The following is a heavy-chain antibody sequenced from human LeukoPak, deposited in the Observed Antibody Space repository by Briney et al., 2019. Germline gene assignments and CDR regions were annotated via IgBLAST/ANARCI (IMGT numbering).Heavy chain of an antibody. Sequence: GGSLRLSCAASGFTFSSYWMHWVRQAPGKGLVWVSRINSDGSSTSYADSVKGRFTISRDNAKNTLYLRMNSLRAEDTAVYYCARGDSEKRITGTTFVYYYYYMDVWGKGTTVTVSS. CDR2: INSDGSST. CDR3: ARGDSEKRITGTTFVYYYYYMDV. CDR1: GFTFSSYW. V-gene: IGHV3-74*01. D-gene: IGHD1-7*01. J-gene: IGHJ6*03.